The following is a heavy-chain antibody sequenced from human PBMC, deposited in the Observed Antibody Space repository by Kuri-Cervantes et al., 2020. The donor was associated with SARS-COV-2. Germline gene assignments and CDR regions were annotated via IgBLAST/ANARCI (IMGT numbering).Heavy chain of an antibody. CDR2: INAGNGNT. J-gene: IGHJ5*02. D-gene: IGHD3-10*01. CDR1: GYTFSSYA. V-gene: IGHV1-3*01. CDR3: ARDSGTYYYGSGSYYSNWFDP. Sequence: ASVKVSCKASGYTFSSYAMHWVRQAPGQRLEWMGWINAGNGNTKYSQKFQGRVTITRDTSASTAYMELSSLRSEDTAVYYCARDSGTYYYGSGSYYSNWFDPWGRGTLVTVSS.